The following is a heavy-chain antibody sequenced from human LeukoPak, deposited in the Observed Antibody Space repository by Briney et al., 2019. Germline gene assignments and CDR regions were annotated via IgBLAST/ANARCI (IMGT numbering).Heavy chain of an antibody. D-gene: IGHD5-18*01. Sequence: ASVKVSCKASGGTFSSYAISWVRQAPGQGLEWMGGIIPIFGTANYAQKFQGRVTITTDESTSTAYMELSSLRSEDTAVCYCARGASDTAMDYFDYWGQGTLVTVSS. CDR1: GGTFSSYA. CDR3: ARGASDTAMDYFDY. CDR2: IIPIFGTA. J-gene: IGHJ4*02. V-gene: IGHV1-69*05.